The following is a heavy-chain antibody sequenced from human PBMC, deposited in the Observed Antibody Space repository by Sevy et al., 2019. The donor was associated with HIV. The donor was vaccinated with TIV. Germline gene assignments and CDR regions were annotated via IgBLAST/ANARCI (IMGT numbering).Heavy chain of an antibody. J-gene: IGHJ4*02. CDR3: ARGVSYYYDSSGYHL. CDR1: GFTFSDYY. D-gene: IGHD3-22*01. V-gene: IGHV3-11*01. Sequence: GGSLRLSCAASGFTFSDYYLSWIRQAPGKGLEWVSYISSSGSTIYYADSVKGRFTISRDNDKNSLYLQMNSLRAEDTAVYYCARGVSYYYDSSGYHLWGQGTLVTVSS. CDR2: ISSSGSTI.